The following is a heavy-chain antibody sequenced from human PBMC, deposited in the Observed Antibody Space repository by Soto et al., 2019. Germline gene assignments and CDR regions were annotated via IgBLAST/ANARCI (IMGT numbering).Heavy chain of an antibody. CDR2: IIPKFGTT. J-gene: IGHJ5*02. CDR1: GDTFSSHG. V-gene: IGHV1-69*13. Sequence: GASVKVSCKASGDTFSSHGISWVRPAPGQGLEYMGGIIPKFGTTNYAQKFRGRVTITADESTSTAYMEVSSLRYEDTAVYYCARASGRGWYNWFDPWGQGTLGTVSS. D-gene: IGHD6-19*01. CDR3: ARASGRGWYNWFDP.